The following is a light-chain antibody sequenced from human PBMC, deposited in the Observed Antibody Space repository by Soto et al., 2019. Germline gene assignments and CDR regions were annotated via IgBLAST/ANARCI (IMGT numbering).Light chain of an antibody. J-gene: IGKJ1*01. Sequence: DIQMTQYPSTWSASVGDRVTITCRARQSISRWLARYQQKPRKAPKLMIYDASSLESGVPPRPSGSGSGAEFSLPIISLQPDDFASCHCQQYNNYPWTGGKGTNVEI. CDR2: DAS. CDR3: QQYNNYPWT. V-gene: IGKV1-5*01. CDR1: QSISRW.